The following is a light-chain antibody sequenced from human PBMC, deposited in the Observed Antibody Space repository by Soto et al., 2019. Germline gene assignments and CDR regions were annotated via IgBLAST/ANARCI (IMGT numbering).Light chain of an antibody. CDR2: GAS. Sequence: EIVMTQSPATLSVSPGERATLSCRASQSVSSNLAWYQQKPGQAPRLLIYGASTRATGLPARLSGSGSGTEFTLTISSLESVDFAGYYCQQYNNWPPVTFGQGTKLEIK. CDR3: QQYNNWPPVT. CDR1: QSVSSN. J-gene: IGKJ2*01. V-gene: IGKV3-15*01.